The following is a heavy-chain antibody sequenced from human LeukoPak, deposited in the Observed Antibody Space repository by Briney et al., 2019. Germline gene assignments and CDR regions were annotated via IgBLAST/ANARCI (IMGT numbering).Heavy chain of an antibody. J-gene: IGHJ4*02. D-gene: IGHD3-22*01. CDR1: GFTFSSYG. CDR3: AKDSRPGYSSGYNIFDY. V-gene: IGHV3-30*18. CDR2: ISYDGSNK. Sequence: GGSLRLSCAASGFTFSSYGMHWVRQAPGKGLEWVAVISYDGSNKYYADSVKGRFTISRDNSKNTLYLQMNSLRAEDTAVYYCAKDSRPGYSSGYNIFDYWGQGTLVTVSS.